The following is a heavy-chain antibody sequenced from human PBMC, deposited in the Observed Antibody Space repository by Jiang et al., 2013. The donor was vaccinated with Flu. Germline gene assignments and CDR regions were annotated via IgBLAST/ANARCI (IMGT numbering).Heavy chain of an antibody. V-gene: IGHV3-23*01. CDR2: ISGSGGST. J-gene: IGHJ4*02. CDR3: AKDLKTPQDYYDSSGYYLLFDY. Sequence: TFSSYAMSWVRQAPGKGLEWVSAISGSGGSTYYADSVKGRFTISRDNSKNTLYLQMNSLRAEDTAVYYCAKDLKTPQDYYDSSGYYLLFDYWGQGTLVTVSS. CDR1: TFSSYA. D-gene: IGHD3-22*01.